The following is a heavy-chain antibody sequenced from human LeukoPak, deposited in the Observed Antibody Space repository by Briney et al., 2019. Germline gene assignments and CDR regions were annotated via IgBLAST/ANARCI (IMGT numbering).Heavy chain of an antibody. V-gene: IGHV4-34*01. J-gene: IGHJ4*02. Sequence: PGGSLRLSCAASGFTFSSYAMSWVRQAPGKGLEWIGEINHSGSTNYNPSLKSRVTISVDTSKNQFSLKLSSVTAADTAVYYCARRGDGYVLDYWGQGTLVTVSS. CDR2: INHSGST. D-gene: IGHD5-24*01. CDR1: GFTFSSYA. CDR3: ARRGDGYVLDY.